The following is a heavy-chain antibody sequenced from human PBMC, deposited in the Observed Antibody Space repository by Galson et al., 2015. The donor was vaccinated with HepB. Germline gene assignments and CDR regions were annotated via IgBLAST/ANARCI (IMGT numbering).Heavy chain of an antibody. V-gene: IGHV1-69*13. J-gene: IGHJ6*02. Sequence: SVKASCKASGGTFSSYAISWVRQAPGQGLEWMGGIIPIFGTANYAQKFQGRVTITADESTSTAYMELSSLRSEDTAAYYCASYEQLPVPRYYYGMDVLGQGTTVTVSS. CDR1: GGTFSSYA. CDR3: ASYEQLPVPRYYYGMDV. CDR2: IIPIFGTA. D-gene: IGHD6-19*01.